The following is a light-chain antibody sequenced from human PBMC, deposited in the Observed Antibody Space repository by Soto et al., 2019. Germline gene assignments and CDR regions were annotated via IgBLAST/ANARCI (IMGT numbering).Light chain of an antibody. CDR2: EES. Sequence: DIHLTQSPSFLSASVGDRVTITCRPSQAVPNNMAWYQQKPGKPPKLLIYEESTLHSGVPSRFSGHKSGTQVTLAIDSLQPEDFATYYCQQVKAYPRTFGGGTKVEIK. CDR1: QAVPNN. CDR3: QQVKAYPRT. V-gene: IGKV1-9*01. J-gene: IGKJ4*01.